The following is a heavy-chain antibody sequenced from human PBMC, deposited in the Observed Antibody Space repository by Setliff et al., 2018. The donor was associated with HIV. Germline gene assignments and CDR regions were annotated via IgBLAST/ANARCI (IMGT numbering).Heavy chain of an antibody. CDR1: GGSLSGYY. CDR3: AREGGQGYSGSGSFYHRNFDL. V-gene: IGHV4-34*01. J-gene: IGHJ2*01. CDR2: INQSGNT. Sequence: NPSETLSLTCAVYGGSLSGYYWSWVRQSPGRGLEWIGEINQSGNTNFNPSLKSRLIISVDTFKSQFSLKLTSVTVADTALYYCAREGGQGYSGSGSFYHRNFDLWGRGTLVTVSS. D-gene: IGHD3-10*01.